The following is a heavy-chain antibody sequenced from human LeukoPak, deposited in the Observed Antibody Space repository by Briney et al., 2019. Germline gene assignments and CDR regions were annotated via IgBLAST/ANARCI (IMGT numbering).Heavy chain of an antibody. CDR3: TRDEQGDYRYYMDA. J-gene: IGHJ6*03. D-gene: IGHD1/OR15-1a*01. V-gene: IGHV3-7*01. Sequence: PGGSLRLSCATSGFTFSVYWMSWVRQAPGKGLEWVANIKQDGSERYYLDSVKGRFTISRDYARKSLYLEMNYLRAEDTAVYYCTRDEQGDYRYYMDAWGKGTTVTVS. CDR1: GFTFSVYW. CDR2: IKQDGSER.